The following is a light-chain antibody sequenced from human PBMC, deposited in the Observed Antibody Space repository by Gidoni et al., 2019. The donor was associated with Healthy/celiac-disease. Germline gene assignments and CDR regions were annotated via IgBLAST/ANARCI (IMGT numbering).Light chain of an antibody. CDR3: QVWDSSSDHRGV. CDR1: NVGRKS. V-gene: IGLV3-21*02. Sequence: SYVLTQPPSVSVAPGQTARITCGGNNVGRKSVHWYQQKPGQAPVLVVYDDRDRPSGIPERFSGSNSGNTATLTISRVEAGDEADYYCQVWDSSSDHRGVFGGGTKLTVL. J-gene: IGLJ2*01. CDR2: DDR.